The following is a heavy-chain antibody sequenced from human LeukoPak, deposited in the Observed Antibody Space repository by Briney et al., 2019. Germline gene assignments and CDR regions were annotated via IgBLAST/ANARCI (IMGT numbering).Heavy chain of an antibody. CDR2: IYTSGST. CDR1: GGSISSYY. D-gene: IGHD2-2*01. CDR3: ARFEEYCSSTSCYSWFDP. V-gene: IGHV4-4*08. J-gene: IGHJ5*02. Sequence: SETLPLTCTVSGGSISSYYWSWIRQPPGKGLEWIGRIYTSGSTNYNPSLKSRVTISVDTSKNQFSLKLSSVTAADTAVYYCARFEEYCSSTSCYSWFDPWGQGTLVTVSS.